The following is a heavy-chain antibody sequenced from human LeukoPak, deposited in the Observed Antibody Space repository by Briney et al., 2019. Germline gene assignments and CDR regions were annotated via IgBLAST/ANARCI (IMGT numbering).Heavy chain of an antibody. Sequence: ASVKVSCKASGYTFTSYGISWVRQAPGQGLEWMGWISAYNGNTNYAQKLQGRVTMTTDTSTSTAYMELSSLRSEDTAVYYCARGPIRYFDWLLSPFDYWGQGTLVTVSS. CDR2: ISAYNGNT. D-gene: IGHD3-9*01. CDR1: GYTFTSYG. V-gene: IGHV1-18*01. CDR3: ARGPIRYFDWLLSPFDY. J-gene: IGHJ4*02.